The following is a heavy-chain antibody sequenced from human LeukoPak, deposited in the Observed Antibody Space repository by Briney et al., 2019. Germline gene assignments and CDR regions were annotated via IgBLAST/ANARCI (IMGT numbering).Heavy chain of an antibody. J-gene: IGHJ4*02. D-gene: IGHD6-13*01. CDR1: GYSFTSYW. CDR2: IYPGDSDT. CDR3: ASFIAAAGTGMYFDY. Sequence: GESLKISCKGPGYSFTSYWIGWVRQMPGKGLEWMGIIYPGDSDTRYSPSFQGQVTISADKSISTAYLRWSSLKASDTAMYYCASFIAAAGTGMYFDYWGQGTLVTVSS. V-gene: IGHV5-51*01.